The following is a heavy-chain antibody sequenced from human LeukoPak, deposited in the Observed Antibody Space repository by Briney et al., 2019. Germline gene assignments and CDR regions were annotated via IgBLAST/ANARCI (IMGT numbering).Heavy chain of an antibody. CDR1: GFTFSSYS. V-gene: IGHV3-21*01. CDR2: VTGSGSHI. J-gene: IGHJ4*02. CDR3: ARIDGDRDGSAY. D-gene: IGHD4-17*01. Sequence: GGSLRLSSAASGFTFSSYSMTWVRQTPGKGLEWVSSVTGSGSHIYHADSVKGRFTISRDNSKNSLYLQMNSLRADDTAVYYCARIDGDRDGSAYWGQGTLVTVSS.